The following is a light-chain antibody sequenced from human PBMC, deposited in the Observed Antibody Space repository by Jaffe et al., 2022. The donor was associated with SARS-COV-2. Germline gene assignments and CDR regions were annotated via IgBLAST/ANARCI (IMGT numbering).Light chain of an antibody. CDR1: LSLVHSDGNTY. CDR2: EVS. V-gene: IGKV2-30*02. Sequence: DVVMTQSPLSLPATLGQSASISCRSSLSLVHSDGNTYLNWFHQRPGQSPRLLIYEVSKRGPGVPDRFSGSGSGTGFTLKISRVEAEDVGIYYCMQGTHWPRTFGQGTKVDIK. J-gene: IGKJ1*01. CDR3: MQGTHWPRT.